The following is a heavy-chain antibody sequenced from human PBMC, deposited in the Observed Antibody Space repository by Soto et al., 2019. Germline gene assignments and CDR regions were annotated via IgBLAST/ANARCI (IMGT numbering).Heavy chain of an antibody. CDR1: GDSIRSYY. Sequence: QVQLQESGPGLVKPSETLSLTCTVSGDSIRSYYWSWIRPPPGKGLEWIGYIYDSGSTNYTPSLKSRVTISVDASKTQFSLNFTPATAADMAVYFCARGPSLYGDYVTWYDDRWGRCTLVSVS. J-gene: IGHJ2*01. D-gene: IGHD4-17*01. CDR3: ARGPSLYGDYVTWYDDR. V-gene: IGHV4-59*01. CDR2: IYDSGST.